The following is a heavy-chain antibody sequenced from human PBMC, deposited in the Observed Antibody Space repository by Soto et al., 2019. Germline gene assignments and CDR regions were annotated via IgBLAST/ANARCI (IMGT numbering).Heavy chain of an antibody. Sequence: QVQLVESGGGVVQPGRSLRLSCVASGFTFSSYGMHWVRQAPGKGLEWVAVILYDGSNEYYADSVKGRFTISRDNSKNTLYLQMNSLRVEDTAVYYCARDYPDVWGQGTTVTVSS. CDR1: GFTFSSYG. CDR3: ARDYPDV. V-gene: IGHV3-33*01. D-gene: IGHD3-16*02. J-gene: IGHJ6*02. CDR2: ILYDGSNE.